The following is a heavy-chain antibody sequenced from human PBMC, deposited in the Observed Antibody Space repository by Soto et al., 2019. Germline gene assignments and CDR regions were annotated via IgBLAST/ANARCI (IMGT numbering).Heavy chain of an antibody. CDR1: GFTFSSYW. D-gene: IGHD2-2*01. J-gene: IGHJ4*02. CDR2: INSDGSST. V-gene: IGHV3-74*01. Sequence: GGSLRLSCAASGFTFSSYWMHWVRQAPGKGLVWVSRINSDGSSTSYADSVKGRFTISRDNSKITLYLQMNNLRAEDTAVYYCAKDLRGTTTCYGCYFDYWGQGTLVTVSS. CDR3: AKDLRGTTTCYGCYFDY.